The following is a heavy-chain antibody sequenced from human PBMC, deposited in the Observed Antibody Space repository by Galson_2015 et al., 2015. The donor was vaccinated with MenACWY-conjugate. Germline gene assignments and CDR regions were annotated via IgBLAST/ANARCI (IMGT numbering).Heavy chain of an antibody. Sequence: SETLSLTCAVYGGSFSGYYWSWIRQPPGKGLEWIGEINHSGSTNYNPSLKSRVTISVDTSKNQFSLKLSSVTAADTAVYYCARGAYYYDSSGYYSPLRTPYWYFDLWGRGTLVTVSS. CDR1: GGSFSGYY. D-gene: IGHD3-22*01. V-gene: IGHV4-34*01. CDR2: INHSGST. CDR3: ARGAYYYDSSGYYSPLRTPYWYFDL. J-gene: IGHJ2*01.